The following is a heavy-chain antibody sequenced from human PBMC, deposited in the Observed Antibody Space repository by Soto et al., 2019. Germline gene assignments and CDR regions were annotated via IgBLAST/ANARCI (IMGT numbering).Heavy chain of an antibody. Sequence: GGALTVLRGASGWSFRYYWMTGDRRAPGKGLEWVANIKQDGREKYYVASVKGRFTISRDNAKNLVYLQMDSLTPDDTAVYFCAGDGVPNGVYNLCLDHW. J-gene: IGHJ1*01. CDR1: GWSFRYYW. CDR3: AGDGVPNGVYNLCLDH. D-gene: IGHD2-8*01. CDR2: IKQDGREK. V-gene: IGHV3-7*03.